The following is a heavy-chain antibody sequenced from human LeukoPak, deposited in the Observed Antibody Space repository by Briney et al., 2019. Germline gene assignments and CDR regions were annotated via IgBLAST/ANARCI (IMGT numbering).Heavy chain of an antibody. D-gene: IGHD3-22*01. Sequence: GGSLRLSCAASGFTFSGSAMHWVRQASGIGLEWVGRIRSKANSYATAYAASVKGRFTISRDDSKNTAYLQMNSLETEDTAVYYCTAPHYYDSSGYYHYDYWGQGTLVTVSS. CDR2: IRSKANSYAT. J-gene: IGHJ4*02. CDR1: GFTFSGSA. CDR3: TAPHYYDSSGYYHYDY. V-gene: IGHV3-73*01.